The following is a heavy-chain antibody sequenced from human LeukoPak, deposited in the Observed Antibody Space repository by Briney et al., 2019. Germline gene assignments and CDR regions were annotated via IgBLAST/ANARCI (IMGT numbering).Heavy chain of an antibody. CDR2: ISSSSTYI. CDR1: GFTFSSST. V-gene: IGHV3-21*01. CDR3: ARDFLNAIDI. J-gene: IGHJ3*02. D-gene: IGHD2/OR15-2a*01. Sequence: GGSLRLSCAASGFTFSSSTMTWVRQSPGKGLEWVSSISSSSTYIYYADSVRGRFIISRDNAKNSLYLQMNSLRAEDTAVFYCARDFLNAIDIWGQGTMVTVSS.